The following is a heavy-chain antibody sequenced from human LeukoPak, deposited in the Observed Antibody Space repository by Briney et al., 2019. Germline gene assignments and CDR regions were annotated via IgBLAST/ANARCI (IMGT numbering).Heavy chain of an antibody. D-gene: IGHD3-22*01. CDR1: GYTFTSYG. V-gene: IGHV1-18*01. J-gene: IGHJ3*02. CDR3: ARDALPTYYYDSSGYHNDAFDI. CDR2: ISAYNGNT. Sequence: ASVKVSCKASGYTFTSYGISWVRQAPGQGLEWMGWISAYNGNTNYAQKLQGRVTMTTDTSTSTAYMELRSLRSDDTAVYYCARDALPTYYYDSSGYHNDAFDIWGQGTMVTVSS.